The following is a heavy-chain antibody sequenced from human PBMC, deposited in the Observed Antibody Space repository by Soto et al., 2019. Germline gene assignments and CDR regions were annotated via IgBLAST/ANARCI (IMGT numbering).Heavy chain of an antibody. J-gene: IGHJ4*02. Sequence: PGESLKISCKGSGYSFTSYWISWVRQMPGKGLEWMGRIDPSDSYTNYSPSFQGHVTISADKSISTAYLQWSSLKASDTAMYYCARGSSPGYSYGRLFDYWGQGTLVTVSS. CDR2: IDPSDSYT. CDR1: GYSFTSYW. D-gene: IGHD5-18*01. V-gene: IGHV5-10-1*01. CDR3: ARGSSPGYSYGRLFDY.